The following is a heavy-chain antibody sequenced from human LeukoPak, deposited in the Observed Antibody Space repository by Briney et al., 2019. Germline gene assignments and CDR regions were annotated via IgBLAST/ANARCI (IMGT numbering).Heavy chain of an antibody. CDR2: ISGSGGST. J-gene: IGHJ4*02. V-gene: IGHV3-23*01. D-gene: IGHD6-13*01. CDR3: AKDISRPYTRYWSSWLAAAGYYFDY. Sequence: GGSLRLSCAASGFTFSSYGMSWVRQAPGKGLEWVSAISGSGGSTFYADSVKGRFTISRDNSKNTLYLQMNSLRAEDTAVYYCAKDISRPYTRYWSSWLAAAGYYFDYWGQGTLVTVSS. CDR1: GFTFSSYG.